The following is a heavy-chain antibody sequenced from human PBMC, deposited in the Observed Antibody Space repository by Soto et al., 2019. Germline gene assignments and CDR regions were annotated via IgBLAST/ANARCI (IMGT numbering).Heavy chain of an antibody. J-gene: IGHJ6*02. Sequence: GASVKVSCKASGYTFTSSYMHWVRQAPGEGLEWMGIINPSGGSTSYAQKFQGRVTMTRDTSTSTVYMQLSSLRSKDTAVYYCARGAGAAAGTHYYYYYYGMYVWGQGTTVTVSS. CDR2: INPSGGST. D-gene: IGHD6-13*01. V-gene: IGHV1-46*01. CDR1: GYTFTSSY. CDR3: ARGAGAAAGTHYYYYYYGMYV.